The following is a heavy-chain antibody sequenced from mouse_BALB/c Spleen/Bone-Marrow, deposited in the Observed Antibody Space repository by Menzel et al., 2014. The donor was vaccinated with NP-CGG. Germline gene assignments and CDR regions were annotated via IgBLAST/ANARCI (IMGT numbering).Heavy chain of an antibody. CDR1: GFTFSDFY. V-gene: IGHV7-1*02. Sequence: EVQRVESGAGLAQPGGSLRLSCATSGFTFSDFYMEWVRQPPGKRLEWIAASRNQANDYTREYSASVKGRFIVSRDTSQSILYLQMKALRAEDTAIYYGARDPKWLLAMDYWGRGTSVTVSS. CDR3: ARDPKWLLAMDY. J-gene: IGHJ4*01. D-gene: IGHD2-3*01. CDR2: SRNQANDYTR.